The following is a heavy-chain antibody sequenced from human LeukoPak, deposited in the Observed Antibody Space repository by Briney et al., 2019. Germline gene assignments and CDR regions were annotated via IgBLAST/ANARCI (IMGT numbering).Heavy chain of an antibody. CDR2: ITGSGGNT. J-gene: IGHJ4*02. CDR1: GLTFSNYA. D-gene: IGHD3-9*01. CDR3: AKWGDYDVLTGYYVSDY. Sequence: PGGTLRLSCAASGLTFSNYAMSWVRKAPGKGLEWVSAITGSGGNTYYADSVKGRFTISRDNSKNTVFLQMNSLRAEDTAVYYCAKWGDYDVLTGYYVSDYWGQGTLVTVSS. V-gene: IGHV3-23*01.